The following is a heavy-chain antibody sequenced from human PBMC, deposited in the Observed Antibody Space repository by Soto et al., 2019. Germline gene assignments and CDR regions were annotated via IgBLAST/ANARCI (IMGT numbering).Heavy chain of an antibody. V-gene: IGHV1-69*13. CDR1: GGTFSSYA. D-gene: IGHD3-22*01. Sequence: SVKVSCKASGGTFSSYAISWVRQAPGQGLEWMGGIIPIFGTANYAQKFQGRVTITADGSTSTAYMELSSLRSEDTAVYYCARDPPLYYYDSSGYRPYGMDVWGQGTTVTVSS. CDR3: ARDPPLYYYDSSGYRPYGMDV. J-gene: IGHJ6*02. CDR2: IIPIFGTA.